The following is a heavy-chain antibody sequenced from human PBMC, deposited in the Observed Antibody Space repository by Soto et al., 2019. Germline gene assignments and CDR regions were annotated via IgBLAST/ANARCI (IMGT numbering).Heavy chain of an antibody. CDR2: ISYDGSNK. CDR1: GFTFSSYG. CDR3: AKDSYGESANFDY. D-gene: IGHD3-10*01. V-gene: IGHV3-30*18. Sequence: QVQLVESGGGVVQPGRSLRLSCAASGFTFSSYGMHWVRQAPGKGLEWVAVISYDGSNKYYADSVKGRFTISRDNSKNTLYLQMNSLRAEDTAVYYCAKDSYGESANFDYGGQGTLVTVSS. J-gene: IGHJ4*02.